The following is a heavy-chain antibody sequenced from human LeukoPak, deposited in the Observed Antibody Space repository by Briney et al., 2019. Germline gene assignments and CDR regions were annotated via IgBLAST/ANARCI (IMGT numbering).Heavy chain of an antibody. CDR1: GGSISSSSYY. CDR3: ATSHYYDNSGYYGWYFDL. CDR2: IYYCGST. Sequence: SVTLSLTCTVSGGSISSSSYYWGWICQPPGKGLEWLGSIYYCGSTCYNRSLQIRVTISVDTYKNQFSLELSYVTAPDTAVDYCATSHYYDNSGYYGWYFDLWGRGTLVTVSS. V-gene: IGHV4-39*01. J-gene: IGHJ2*01. D-gene: IGHD3-22*01.